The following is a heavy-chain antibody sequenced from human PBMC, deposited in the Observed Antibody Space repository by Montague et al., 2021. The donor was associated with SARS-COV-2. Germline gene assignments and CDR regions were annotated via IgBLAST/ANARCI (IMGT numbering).Heavy chain of an antibody. CDR1: GFSIRNYA. CDR3: ARTYYYDSSGYSDWPSFDY. J-gene: IGHJ4*02. D-gene: IGHD3-22*01. Sequence: SLRLSCAASGFSIRNYAMSWVRQAPGRGLEWVSAIAGSSDSTGDGTYYADSVKGRFTISRDNAKNSLYLQMNSLRAEDTAVYYCARTYYYDSSGYSDWPSFDYWGQGTLVTVSS. CDR2: IAGSSDSTGDGT. V-gene: IGHV3-23*01.